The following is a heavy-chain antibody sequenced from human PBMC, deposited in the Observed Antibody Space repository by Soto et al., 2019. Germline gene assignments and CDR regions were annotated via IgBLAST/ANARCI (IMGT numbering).Heavy chain of an antibody. J-gene: IGHJ4*02. V-gene: IGHV4-59*11. D-gene: IGHD2-15*01. CDR1: GVSITNHS. Sequence: QVQLQESGPGLVKPSETLSLTCTVSGVSITNHSWTWIRQPPGKGLEWIGNIHYSGSTTYSPSLKRRVIISVDTSAKQSALKLSSVTTADTAVDYCTGGGGGYTFDYWGQGTLVTVSS. CDR3: TGGGGGYTFDY. CDR2: IHYSGST.